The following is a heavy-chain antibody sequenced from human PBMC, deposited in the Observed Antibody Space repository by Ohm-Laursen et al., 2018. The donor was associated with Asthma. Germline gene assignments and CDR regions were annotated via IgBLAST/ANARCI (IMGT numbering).Heavy chain of an antibody. CDR3: ASLTNYDIWSGLYGMDV. Sequence: SLRLSCAPSGYTLSRHSIHWVRQVPGKGLEWVASISTASTFIYYADSVWGRFTTSRDNAKNTLYLQMNSLRAEDTAVYYCASLTNYDIWSGLYGMDVWGQGTTVTVSS. J-gene: IGHJ6*02. V-gene: IGHV3-21*01. D-gene: IGHD3-3*01. CDR2: ISTASTFI. CDR1: GYTLSRHS.